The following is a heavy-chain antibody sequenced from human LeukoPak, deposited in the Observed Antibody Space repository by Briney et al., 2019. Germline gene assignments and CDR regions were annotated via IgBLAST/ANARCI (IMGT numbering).Heavy chain of an antibody. V-gene: IGHV3-21*01. CDR2: ISSSSSYI. CDR3: ASIPLTTGTTWDP. CDR1: GFTFSSYS. D-gene: IGHD1-1*01. J-gene: IGHJ5*02. Sequence: PGGSLRLTCAASGFTFSSYSMNWVRQAPGKGLEWVSSISSSSSYIYYADSVKGRFTISRDNAKNSLYLQMNSLRAEDTAVYYCASIPLTTGTTWDPWGQGTLVTVSS.